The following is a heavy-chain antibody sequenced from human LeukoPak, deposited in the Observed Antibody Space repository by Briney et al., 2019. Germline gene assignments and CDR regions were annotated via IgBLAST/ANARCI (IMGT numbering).Heavy chain of an antibody. J-gene: IGHJ4*02. CDR3: AKDGFRAAAGHDY. CDR2: ISVSGAST. D-gene: IGHD6-13*01. CDR1: GFTFSSYE. V-gene: IGHV3-23*01. Sequence: GGSLRLSCAASGFTFSSYEMNWVRQAPGKGLEWVSSISVSGASTYYADSVKGRFTISRDSSKSTLYLQMNSLRAEDTAVYYCAKDGFRAAAGHDYWGQGTLVTVSS.